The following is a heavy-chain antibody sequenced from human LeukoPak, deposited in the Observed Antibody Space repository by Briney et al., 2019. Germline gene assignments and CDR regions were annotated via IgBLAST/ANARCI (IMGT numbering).Heavy chain of an antibody. CDR2: IYYSGRT. D-gene: IGHD3-9*01. V-gene: IGHV4-39*07. CDR1: GGSISSSSHY. CDR3: AREGLGGRRYHDILTGPDWFDP. J-gene: IGHJ5*02. Sequence: SETLSLTCTVSGGSISSSSHYWGWIRQPPGKGLEWIGSIYYSGRTYYNPSLKSRVTISVDTSKNQFSLKLSSVTAADTAVYYCAREGLGGRRYHDILTGPDWFDPWGQGTLVTVSS.